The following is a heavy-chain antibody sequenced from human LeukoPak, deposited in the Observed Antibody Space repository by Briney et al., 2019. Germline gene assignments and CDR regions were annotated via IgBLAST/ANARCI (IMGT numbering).Heavy chain of an antibody. Sequence: GASVKVSCKASGGTFSSYAISWVRQAPGQGLEWMGGIIPIFGTANYAQKFQGRVTITTDESTSTAYMELSSLRSEDTAVYYCARVGDSSSSGFFDYWGQGTLVTVSS. J-gene: IGHJ4*02. D-gene: IGHD6-6*01. CDR2: IIPIFGTA. CDR3: ARVGDSSSSGFFDY. CDR1: GGTFSSYA. V-gene: IGHV1-69*05.